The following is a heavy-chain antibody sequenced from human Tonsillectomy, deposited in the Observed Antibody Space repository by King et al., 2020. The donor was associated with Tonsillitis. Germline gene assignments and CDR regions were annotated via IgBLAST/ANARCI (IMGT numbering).Heavy chain of an antibody. Sequence: VQLVESGGGVVQPGRSLRLSCAASGFTFRTYAIHWVRQAPGKGLEWLALTSYDGSKKYYADSVKGGFTISRDNSKNTLYLQLNSLRAEDTAVYYCARPCYSDSSGYYFRSSGLDLGGRGTLGTVSS. CDR3: ARPCYSDSSGYYFRSSGLDL. J-gene: IGHJ2*01. CDR2: TSYDGSKK. CDR1: GFTFRTYA. D-gene: IGHD3-22*01. V-gene: IGHV3-30*04.